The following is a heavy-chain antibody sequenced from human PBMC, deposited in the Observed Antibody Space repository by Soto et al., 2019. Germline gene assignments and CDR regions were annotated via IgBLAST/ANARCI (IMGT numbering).Heavy chain of an antibody. D-gene: IGHD3-16*01. J-gene: IGHJ4*02. CDR3: ARDGDGYSYAFDF. V-gene: IGHV1-18*04. CDR1: GYTFTSHG. CDR2: ISAYNGNT. Sequence: QLVQSGGEVKNNGASVKVSCKASGYTFTSHGIAWVRQAPGQGLEWMGWISAYNGNTKYARKFQGRVTMTTDTSTSTAYMELRSLRSDDTAVYYCARDGDGYSYAFDFWGQGSLVTVSS.